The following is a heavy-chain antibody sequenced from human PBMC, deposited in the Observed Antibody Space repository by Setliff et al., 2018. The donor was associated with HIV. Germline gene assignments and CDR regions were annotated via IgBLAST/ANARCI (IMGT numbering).Heavy chain of an antibody. CDR2: IKHNKSS. V-gene: IGHV4-34*01. CDR1: GESLSDYY. Sequence: SETLSLTCAVYGESLSDYYWSWIRQPPGKGLEWIGEIKHNKSSDYNPSLKSRVTMSVDTSKNQFSLKVKSVTAADTAVYYCARQKKSSSWSPNDYWGQGTLVTVSS. D-gene: IGHD2-2*01. CDR3: ARQKKSSSWSPNDY. J-gene: IGHJ4*02.